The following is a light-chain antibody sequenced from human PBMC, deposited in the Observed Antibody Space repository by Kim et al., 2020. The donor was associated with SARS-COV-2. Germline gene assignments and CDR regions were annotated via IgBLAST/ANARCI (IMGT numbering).Light chain of an antibody. J-gene: IGKJ1*01. CDR2: GAS. Sequence: SVSPGERATLSCRASQSVTTKLAWYQQKPGQAPRLLIYGASTRATGIPARFSGSGSGTEFTLTISSLQSEDFAVYYCQQYNNWATFGQGTKVEIK. CDR3: QQYNNWAT. CDR1: QSVTTK. V-gene: IGKV3-15*01.